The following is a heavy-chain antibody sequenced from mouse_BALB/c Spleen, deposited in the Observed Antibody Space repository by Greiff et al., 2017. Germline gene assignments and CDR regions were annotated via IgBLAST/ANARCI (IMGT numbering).Heavy chain of an antibody. J-gene: IGHJ2*01. D-gene: IGHD4-1*01. V-gene: IGHV1-55*01. CDR3: ARGSLGDY. CDR1: GYTFTSYW. CDR2: IYPGSGST. Sequence: QVQLQQPGAELVKPGTSVKLSCKASGYTFTSYWINWVKLRPGQGLEWIGDIYPGSGSTNYNEKFKSKATLTVDTSSSTAYMQLSSLASEDSALYYCARGSLGDYWGQGTTLTVSS.